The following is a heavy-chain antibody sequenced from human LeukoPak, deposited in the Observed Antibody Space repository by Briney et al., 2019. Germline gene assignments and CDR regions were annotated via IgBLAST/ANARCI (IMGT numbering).Heavy chain of an antibody. CDR1: GFTFDDYA. CDR3: ARDSPYTLWAVFEP. CDR2: ISWNSGSI. Sequence: GGSLRLSCAASGFTFDDYAMHWVRQAPGKGLEWVSGISWNSGSIGYADSVKGRFTISRDSSNNLVFLQMSNLRPDDTAVYFCARDSPYTLWAVFEPWGQGTLVIVSS. D-gene: IGHD3-16*01. V-gene: IGHV3-9*01. J-gene: IGHJ5*02.